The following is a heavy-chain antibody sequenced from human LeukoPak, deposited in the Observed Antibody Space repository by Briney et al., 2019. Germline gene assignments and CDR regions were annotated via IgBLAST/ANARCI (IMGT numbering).Heavy chain of an antibody. CDR1: GGSISSGSYY. V-gene: IGHV4-61*02. J-gene: IGHJ6*03. CDR2: IYTSGST. CDR3: ATEDIVVVPAAKIDYYYYYYMDV. D-gene: IGHD2-2*01. Sequence: SETLSLTCTVWGGSISSGSYYWSWIRQPAGKGLEGIGRIYTSGSTNYNPSPKSRVTISVDTAKNQFSLKLSSVTAADTAVYYCATEDIVVVPAAKIDYYYYYYMDVWGKGTTVTVSS.